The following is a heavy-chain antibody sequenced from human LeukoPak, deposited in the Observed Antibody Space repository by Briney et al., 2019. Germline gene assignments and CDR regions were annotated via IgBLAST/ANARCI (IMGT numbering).Heavy chain of an antibody. Sequence: SGGSLRLSCEVSGFIFRRHWMSWVRQAPGKGLEWVGNIKDDGSEQYYGDSLRGRFTISRDNARDLLYLQMNRLRAEDTAVYFFVREFQAGVTDFDYWGQGTLVTVSS. V-gene: IGHV3-7*01. J-gene: IGHJ4*02. CDR3: VREFQAGVTDFDY. D-gene: IGHD2-8*01. CDR1: GFIFRRHW. CDR2: IKDDGSEQ.